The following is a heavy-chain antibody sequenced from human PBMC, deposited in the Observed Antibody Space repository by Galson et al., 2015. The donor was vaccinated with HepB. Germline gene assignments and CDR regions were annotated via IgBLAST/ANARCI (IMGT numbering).Heavy chain of an antibody. V-gene: IGHV3-33*01. CDR2: VWYDATYK. Sequence: SLRLSCAASGFTFSSYNMHWVRQAPGKGLEWVAIVWYDATYKYYADSVKGRLTISRDNAKNSLYLQMDSLRAEDTAVYYCARRISLVRGIITKPDYYYGMDVWGQGTTVTVAS. CDR1: GFTFSSYN. D-gene: IGHD3-10*01. J-gene: IGHJ6*02. CDR3: ARRISLVRGIITKPDYYYGMDV.